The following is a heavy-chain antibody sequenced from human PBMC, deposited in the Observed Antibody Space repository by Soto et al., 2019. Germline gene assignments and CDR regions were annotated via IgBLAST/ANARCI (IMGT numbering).Heavy chain of an antibody. V-gene: IGHV1-46*01. Sequence: ASVKVSCKASGYTFTSYYMHWVRQAPGQGLEWMGIINPSGGSTNYAQKLQGRVTMTTDTSTSTAYMELRSLRSDDTAVYYCARIAAAGSWFDPWGQGTLVTVSS. CDR3: ARIAAAGSWFDP. CDR1: GYTFTSYY. D-gene: IGHD6-13*01. CDR2: INPSGGST. J-gene: IGHJ5*02.